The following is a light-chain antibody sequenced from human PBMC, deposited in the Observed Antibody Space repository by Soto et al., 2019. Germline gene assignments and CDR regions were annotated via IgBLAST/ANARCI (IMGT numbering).Light chain of an antibody. V-gene: IGLV4-60*03. CDR2: LEGSGSY. CDR1: SGHSSYI. J-gene: IGLJ1*01. CDR3: ETWDSNTHV. Sequence: QPVLTQSSSASASLGSSVKLTCTLSSGHSSYIIAWHQQQPGKAPRYLMKLEGSGSYNKGSGVPDRFSGSSSGADRYLTISXLQSEDEADYYCETWDSNTHVFGTGTKVTVL.